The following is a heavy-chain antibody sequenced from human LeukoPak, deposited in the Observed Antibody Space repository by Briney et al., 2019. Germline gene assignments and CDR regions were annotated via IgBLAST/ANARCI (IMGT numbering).Heavy chain of an antibody. Sequence: GGSLRLSCAASGFTFSSYTMNWVRQAPGKGLEWVSSISSSRSSIYYADSMKGRFTISRDNAKNSLYLQMNSLRAEDTAVYYCARVYYSSSYDYWYFDLWGRGTLVTVSS. CDR3: ARVYYSSSYDYWYFDL. D-gene: IGHD6-13*01. J-gene: IGHJ2*01. CDR1: GFTFSSYT. V-gene: IGHV3-21*01. CDR2: ISSSRSSI.